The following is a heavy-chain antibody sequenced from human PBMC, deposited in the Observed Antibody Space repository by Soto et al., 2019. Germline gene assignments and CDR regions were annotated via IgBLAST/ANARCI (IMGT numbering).Heavy chain of an antibody. V-gene: IGHV3-48*01. CDR2: ISSTSTSK. CDR1: GFTFSRYD. D-gene: IGHD4-17*01. CDR3: ARDLEYGDSEFQR. J-gene: IGHJ1*01. Sequence: EVQLVESGGGLVQSGGSLRLSCVASGFTFSRYDINWVRQAPGKGLEWVSYISSTSTSKYYADSVKGRFTISRDNAKNSLYLHMNSLRAEDTAVYYCARDLEYGDSEFQRWGQGTLVTVSS.